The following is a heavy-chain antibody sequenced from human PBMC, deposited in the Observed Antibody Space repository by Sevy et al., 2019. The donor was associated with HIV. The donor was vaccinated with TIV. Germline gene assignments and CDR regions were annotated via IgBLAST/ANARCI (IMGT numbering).Heavy chain of an antibody. V-gene: IGHV3-30-3*01. D-gene: IGHD6-19*01. CDR1: GFSVSTHA. J-gene: IGHJ4*02. CDR3: TRDAGYSTGWYPSDY. Sequence: GGSLRLSCAASGFSVSTHAMHWVRQAPGKGLEWVALISYDGSSKYYADSVKGRLTISRDSSKNTLYLQMSSLRPDDTAVYYCTRDAGYSTGWYPSDYWGQGTLVTVSS. CDR2: ISYDGSSK.